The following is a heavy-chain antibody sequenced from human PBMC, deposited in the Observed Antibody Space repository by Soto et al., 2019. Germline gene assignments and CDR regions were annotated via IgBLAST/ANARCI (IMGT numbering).Heavy chain of an antibody. D-gene: IGHD3-22*01. V-gene: IGHV3-30*18. CDR1: GFTFNSYG. CDR3: AKDTYYHSSSGYYVFDS. J-gene: IGHJ4*02. CDR2: ISHDGSKT. Sequence: GGSLRLSCAASGFTFNSYGIHWVRQAPGKGLEWVAVISHDGSKTNYADSVKGRVTISRDNSKDTVYLQMNSLRAEDTAVYYCAKDTYYHSSSGYYVFDSWGQGTLVTVSS.